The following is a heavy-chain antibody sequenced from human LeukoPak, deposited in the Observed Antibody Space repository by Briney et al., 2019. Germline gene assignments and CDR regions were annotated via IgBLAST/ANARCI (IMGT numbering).Heavy chain of an antibody. V-gene: IGHV3-30*18. D-gene: IGHD2-2*01. CDR2: ISYDGSNK. Sequence: GGSLRLSCAASGFTFSSYGMHWVRQAPGKGLEWVAVISYDGSNKYYADSVKGRFTISRDNSKNTLYLQMNSLRAEDTAVYYCAKDFSSTSCCNYYWGQGTLVTVSS. CDR1: GFTFSSYG. J-gene: IGHJ4*02. CDR3: AKDFSSTSCCNYY.